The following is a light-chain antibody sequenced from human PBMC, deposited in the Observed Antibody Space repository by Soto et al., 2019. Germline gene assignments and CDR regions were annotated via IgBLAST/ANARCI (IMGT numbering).Light chain of an antibody. J-gene: IGKJ5*01. CDR2: DAS. V-gene: IGKV3-11*01. CDR1: QSVSRY. Sequence: DIVLTQSRATLSLYQGARHTLYCKASQSVSRYLAWYQQHPGQAPRLLIYDASNRATGIPARFSGSGAGTDFTLTSSSLEPEDFAVYYCQQRSSWPITFGQGTRLEIK. CDR3: QQRSSWPIT.